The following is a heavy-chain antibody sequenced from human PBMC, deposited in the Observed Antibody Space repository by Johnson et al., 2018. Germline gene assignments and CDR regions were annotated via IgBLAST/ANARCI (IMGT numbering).Heavy chain of an antibody. CDR1: GIPFRSYG. Sequence: HVQLVESGGGVVQPGRSLRLSCVASGIPFRSYGMHWVRQAPGKGLEWVAVISYDGSNKFYADSVKGRFTIFRDNSKNTVYLQMNSLKTEDTALYYCAKKVYSTGPLWAFDMWGQGTKVTVSS. V-gene: IGHV3-30*18. CDR3: AKKVYSTGPLWAFDM. CDR2: ISYDGSNK. D-gene: IGHD2-8*02. J-gene: IGHJ3*02.